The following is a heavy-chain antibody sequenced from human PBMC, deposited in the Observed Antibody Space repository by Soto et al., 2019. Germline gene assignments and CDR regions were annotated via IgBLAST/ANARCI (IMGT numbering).Heavy chain of an antibody. D-gene: IGHD5-12*01. CDR3: ARGGAGVATILPKYYFDY. J-gene: IGHJ4*02. Sequence: SETLSLTCTVSGGSISSYYWSWIRQPPGKGLEWIGYIYYSGSTNYNPSLKSRVTISVDTSKNQFSLKLSSVTAADTAVYYCARGGAGVATILPKYYFDYWGQGTLVTVSS. CDR1: GGSISSYY. V-gene: IGHV4-59*01. CDR2: IYYSGST.